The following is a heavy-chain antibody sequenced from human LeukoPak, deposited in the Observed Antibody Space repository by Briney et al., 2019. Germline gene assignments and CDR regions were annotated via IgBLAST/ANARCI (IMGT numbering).Heavy chain of an antibody. J-gene: IGHJ4*02. D-gene: IGHD3-9*01. Sequence: GGSLRLSCAASGFTFSSYAMSWVRQAPGKGLEWVSAIIGSGGSTYYAGSVKGRFTISRDNSKNTLYLQMNSLRAEDTAVYYCAKTYYDILTGYPIFDYWGQGTLVTVSS. CDR2: IIGSGGST. CDR1: GFTFSSYA. V-gene: IGHV3-23*01. CDR3: AKTYYDILTGYPIFDY.